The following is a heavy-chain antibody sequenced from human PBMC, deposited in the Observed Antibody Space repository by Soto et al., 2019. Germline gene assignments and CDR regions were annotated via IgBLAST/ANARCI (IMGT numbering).Heavy chain of an antibody. V-gene: IGHV1-8*01. Sequence: QVQLVQSGAEVKKPGASVKVSCKASGYTFTSYDINWVRQATGQGLEWMGWMNPNSGNTGYAQKFQGRVTMTRNTSXSTAYMXXSSXRSEXXAXYXCAREKNDYGLWPWGQGTLVTVSS. CDR3: AREKNDYGLWP. CDR2: MNPNSGNT. CDR1: GYTFTSYD. D-gene: IGHD1-1*01. J-gene: IGHJ5*02.